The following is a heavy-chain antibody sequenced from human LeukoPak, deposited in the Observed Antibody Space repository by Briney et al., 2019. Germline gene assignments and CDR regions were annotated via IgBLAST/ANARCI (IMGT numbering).Heavy chain of an antibody. D-gene: IGHD6-13*01. CDR1: GLTFSDAW. J-gene: IGHJ6*03. V-gene: IGHV3-30*03. CDR3: AREAAAGNLIYYYYYYMDV. CDR2: ISYDGSNK. Sequence: QSGGSLRLSCAVSGLTFSDAWMTWVRQAPGKGLEWVAVISYDGSNKYYADSVKGRFTISRDNSKNTLYLQMNSLRAEDTAVYYCAREAAAGNLIYYYYYYMDVWGKGTTVTVSS.